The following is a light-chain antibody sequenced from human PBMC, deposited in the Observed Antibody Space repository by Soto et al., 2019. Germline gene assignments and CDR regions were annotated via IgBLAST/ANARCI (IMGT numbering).Light chain of an antibody. CDR1: SSDVGGYNY. CDR2: DVS. J-gene: IGLJ3*02. CDR3: TSYTISSTLGV. Sequence: QSALTQPASVSGSPGQSITISCTGTSSDVGGYNYVSWYQHHPGKAPKLMIYDVSNRPSGVSNRFSGSKSGNTASLTISGLQAEDEADYYCTSYTISSTLGVFGGGTKLTVL. V-gene: IGLV2-14*03.